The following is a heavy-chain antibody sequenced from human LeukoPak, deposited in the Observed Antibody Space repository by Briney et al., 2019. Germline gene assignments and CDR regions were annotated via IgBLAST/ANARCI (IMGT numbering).Heavy chain of an antibody. Sequence: SETLSLTCTVSGGSISSYYWSWIRQPPGKGLEWIGYIYYSGSTNYNPSLKSRVTISVDTSKNQFSLKLSSVTAADTAVYYCARTIYDFWSGIQNYAFDIWGQGTMVTVSS. V-gene: IGHV4-59*12. D-gene: IGHD3-3*01. CDR2: IYYSGST. CDR3: ARTIYDFWSGIQNYAFDI. CDR1: GGSISSYY. J-gene: IGHJ3*02.